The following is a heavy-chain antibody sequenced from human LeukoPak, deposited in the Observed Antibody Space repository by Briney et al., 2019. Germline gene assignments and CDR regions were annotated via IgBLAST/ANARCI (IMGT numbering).Heavy chain of an antibody. CDR1: GGSLSSGSYY. Sequence: SETLSLTCTVSGGSLSSGSYYWSWIRQLAGKGLEWVGRIYTSGSTNSNPSLKSRLTISVDTSKNQFSLKLSSVTAADTAVYYCARDPVDYDFWSGHFDYWGQGTLVTVSS. CDR3: ARDPVDYDFWSGHFDY. J-gene: IGHJ4*02. CDR2: IYTSGST. V-gene: IGHV4-61*02. D-gene: IGHD3-3*01.